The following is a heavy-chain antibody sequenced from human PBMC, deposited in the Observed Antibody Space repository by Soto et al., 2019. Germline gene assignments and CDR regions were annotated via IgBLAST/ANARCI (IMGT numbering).Heavy chain of an antibody. V-gene: IGHV5-10-1*01. CDR2: IDPSDSYT. CDR1: GYSFTSYW. J-gene: IGHJ4*02. CDR3: ARQEGYYDSSGYYYVG. Sequence: GESLKISCNGSGYSFTSYWISWVRQMPGKGLEWMGRIDPSDSYTNYSPSFQGHVTISADKSISTAYLQWSSLKASDTAMYYCARQEGYYDSSGYYYVGWGQGTLVTVSS. D-gene: IGHD3-22*01.